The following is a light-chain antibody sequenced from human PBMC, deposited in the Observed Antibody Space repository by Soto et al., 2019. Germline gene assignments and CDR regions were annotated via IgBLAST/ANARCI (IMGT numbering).Light chain of an antibody. CDR2: GAS. Sequence: EIVLTQSPGTLSLSPGERAILSCRASQTVTSGYLAWYQQRPAQAPRLLIFGASNRATDIPDRVSGSGSGTEFTLTVSGLAPEEFTVFSWQQYASSPDTLGQGTRLEI. J-gene: IGKJ2*01. CDR1: QTVTSGY. V-gene: IGKV3-20*01. CDR3: QQYASSPDT.